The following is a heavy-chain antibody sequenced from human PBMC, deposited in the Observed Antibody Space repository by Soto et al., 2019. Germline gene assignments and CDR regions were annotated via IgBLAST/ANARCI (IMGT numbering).Heavy chain of an antibody. CDR1: GSTFSKAW. J-gene: IGHJ3*02. Sequence: PGGSLRLSCAASGSTFSKAWMSWVRQAPGKGLEWVGRIKSKTDGGTTDYAAPVKGRFTISRDDSKNTLYLQMNSLKTEDTAVYYCTTDSVLIRPRDAFDICGQGTMVPVSS. CDR2: IKSKTDGGTT. D-gene: IGHD6-6*01. V-gene: IGHV3-15*01. CDR3: TTDSVLIRPRDAFDI.